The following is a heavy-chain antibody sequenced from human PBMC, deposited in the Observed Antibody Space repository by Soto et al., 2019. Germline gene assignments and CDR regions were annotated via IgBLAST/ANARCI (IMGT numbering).Heavy chain of an antibody. CDR3: ATGRGQPPDL. CDR2: VSASART. CDR1: GDSISNVY. J-gene: IGHJ2*01. V-gene: IGHV4-4*07. Sequence: QVQLQESGPGLVKPSETLSLTCTVSGDSISNVYWSWIRQPAGKGLESMGRVSASARTNYNPSLRGRFPSPLATPKNRCSLRLTSVPAAARAVFFCATGRGQPPDLGGRGPLVFVPS.